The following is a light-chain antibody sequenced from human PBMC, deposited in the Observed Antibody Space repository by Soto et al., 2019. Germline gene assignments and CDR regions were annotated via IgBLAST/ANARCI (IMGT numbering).Light chain of an antibody. CDR1: QSVLYSSNNKNY. Sequence: DIVMTQSPDSLAVSLGERATLNCKSSQSVLYSSNNKNYLAWYQQKPGQPPKLLIYWASTRESGVPDRFSGSGSGTDFTLTISSLQAEDVAVYYCQQYYSIPITFGQGTRLEIK. V-gene: IGKV4-1*01. J-gene: IGKJ5*01. CDR2: WAS. CDR3: QQYYSIPIT.